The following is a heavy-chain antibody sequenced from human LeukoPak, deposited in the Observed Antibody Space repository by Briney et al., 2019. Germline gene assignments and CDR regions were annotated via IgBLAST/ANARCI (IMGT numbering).Heavy chain of an antibody. V-gene: IGHV4-61*02. CDR2: IYTSGST. Sequence: SETLSLTCTVSGGSISSGSYYWSWIRQPAGTGLEWIGRIYTSGSTNYNPSLKSRVTISVDTSKNQFSLKLSSVTAADTAVYYCARADGSGSYQGYWGQGTLVTVSS. D-gene: IGHD3-10*01. J-gene: IGHJ4*02. CDR3: ARADGSGSYQGY. CDR1: GGSISSGSYY.